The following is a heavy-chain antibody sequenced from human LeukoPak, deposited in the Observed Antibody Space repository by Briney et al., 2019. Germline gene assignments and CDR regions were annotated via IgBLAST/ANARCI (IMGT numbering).Heavy chain of an antibody. V-gene: IGHV4-59*02. J-gene: IGHJ4*02. CDR3: AREMATTRGYFDY. CDR2: IHYSGYI. CDR1: GASVTSDH. Sequence: SETLSLTCTVSGASVTSDHWSWLRQPPEKGLEWIAYIHYSGYINYNPSLRGRSTISLDTSKNQMSLRLNSVTAADTAVYYCAREMATTRGYFDYWGQGTLVSVSS. D-gene: IGHD5-24*01.